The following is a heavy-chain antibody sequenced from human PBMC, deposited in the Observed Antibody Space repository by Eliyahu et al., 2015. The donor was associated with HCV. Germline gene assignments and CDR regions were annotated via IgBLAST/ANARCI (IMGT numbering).Heavy chain of an antibody. CDR3: ASGGGGIAVAGTGGWFDP. CDR1: GGSITXYY. J-gene: IGHJ5*02. D-gene: IGHD6-19*01. V-gene: IGHV4-59*01. Sequence: QVQLQESGPGLVKPSETLSLTCTVXGGSITXYYWSWTRXPPGKGLEWIGYIHYSGXTNYNPSLKSRVTISVXXSKXQFSLNLTSVTAADTAVYYCASGGGGIAVAGTGGWFDPWGQGTLVTVSS. CDR2: IHYSGXT.